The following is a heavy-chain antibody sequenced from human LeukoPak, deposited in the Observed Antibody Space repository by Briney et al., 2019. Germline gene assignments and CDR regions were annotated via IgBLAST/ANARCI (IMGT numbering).Heavy chain of an antibody. D-gene: IGHD3-16*02. CDR1: GFTFSSYE. Sequence: GGSLRLSCAASGFTFSSYEMNWVRQAPVKGLEWVSYISSSGSTIYYADSVKGRFTISRDNAKNSLYLQMNSLRAEDTAVYYCARDIGDYVWGSYHLRFDPWGQGTLVTVSS. CDR2: ISSSGSTI. V-gene: IGHV3-48*03. CDR3: ARDIGDYVWGSYHLRFDP. J-gene: IGHJ5*02.